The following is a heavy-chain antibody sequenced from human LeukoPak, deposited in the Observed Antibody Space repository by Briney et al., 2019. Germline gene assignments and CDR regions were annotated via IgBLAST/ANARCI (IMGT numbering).Heavy chain of an antibody. J-gene: IGHJ5*02. CDR3: ARDFLGRFGELIMGEYNWFDP. Sequence: ASVKVSCKASGYTFTSYGISWVRQAPGQGLEWMGWISAYNGNTNYAQKLQGRVTMTTDTSTSTAYMELRSRRSDDTAVYYCARDFLGRFGELIMGEYNWFDPWGQGTLVTVSS. V-gene: IGHV1-18*01. CDR2: ISAYNGNT. D-gene: IGHD3-10*01. CDR1: GYTFTSYG.